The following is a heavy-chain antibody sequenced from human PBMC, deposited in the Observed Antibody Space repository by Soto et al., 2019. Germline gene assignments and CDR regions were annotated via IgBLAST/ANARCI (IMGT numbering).Heavy chain of an antibody. CDR2: ISRSSSYI. J-gene: IGHJ4*02. V-gene: IGHV3-21*01. CDR3: ARIEQSGYSYGYFNY. CDR1: GFTFSSYS. Sequence: EVQLVESGGGLVKPGGSLRLSCAASGFTFSSYSMNWVRQAPGKGLVWVSSISRSSSYIYYADSVKGRFTISRDNAKNSLYLQMNSLRAEDTAVYYCARIEQSGYSYGYFNYWGQGTLVTVSS. D-gene: IGHD5-18*01.